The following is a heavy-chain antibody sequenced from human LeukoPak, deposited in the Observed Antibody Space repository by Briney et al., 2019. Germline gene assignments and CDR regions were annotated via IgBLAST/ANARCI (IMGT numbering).Heavy chain of an antibody. Sequence: SETLSLTCAVYGGSFSGYYWSWIRQPPGKGLEWIGEINHSGSTNYNPSLKSRVTISVDTSKNQFSLKLSSVTAADTAVYYCARLGVVKYFDYWGQGTLVTVSS. D-gene: IGHD2-15*01. CDR1: GGSFSGYY. V-gene: IGHV4-34*01. J-gene: IGHJ4*02. CDR2: INHSGST. CDR3: ARLGVVKYFDY.